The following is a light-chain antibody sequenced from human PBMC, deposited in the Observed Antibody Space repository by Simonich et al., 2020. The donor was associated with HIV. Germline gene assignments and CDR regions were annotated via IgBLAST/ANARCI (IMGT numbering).Light chain of an antibody. CDR3: QQYNTYST. Sequence: DIQMTQSPSSLSASVGERVTITCRASQSISSYLNWNQQKPGKAPNILLYAASRLESWFPSRFSGSGSGTEFTLTISSLQPDDFATYYCQQYNTYSTFGQGTKVEIK. CDR2: AAS. V-gene: IGKV1-5*01. CDR1: QSISSY. J-gene: IGKJ1*01.